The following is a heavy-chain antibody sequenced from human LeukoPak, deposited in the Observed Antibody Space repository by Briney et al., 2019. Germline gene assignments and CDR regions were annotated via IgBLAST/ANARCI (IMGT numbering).Heavy chain of an antibody. J-gene: IGHJ3*02. CDR2: ISGRAERT. CDR1: GFTFSIYA. CDR3: AKDQGFYDSGSYSAASDI. Sequence: TGGSLRLSCAASGFTFSIYAMGWFRQAPGKGLEWVSVISGRAERTYYADSVKGRFTISRDNSMDTLYLQMNSLSTEDTAVYYCAKDQGFYDSGSYSAASDIWGQGTMVTVS. D-gene: IGHD3-10*01. V-gene: IGHV3-23*01.